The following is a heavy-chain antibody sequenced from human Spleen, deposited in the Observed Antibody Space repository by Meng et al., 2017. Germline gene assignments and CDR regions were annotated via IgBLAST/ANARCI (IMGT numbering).Heavy chain of an antibody. J-gene: IGHJ4*02. V-gene: IGHV3-23*01. Sequence: GGSLRLSCAASGFTFSSYAMSWVRQAPGKGLEWVSTISGSGGSTFYADSVKGRFTVSRDNSKHTLYLQMNSLRAEDTAVYYCAKETGTRKENYFDYWGQGTLVTVSS. CDR1: GFTFSSYA. CDR2: ISGSGGST. CDR3: AKETGTRKENYFDY. D-gene: IGHD1-1*01.